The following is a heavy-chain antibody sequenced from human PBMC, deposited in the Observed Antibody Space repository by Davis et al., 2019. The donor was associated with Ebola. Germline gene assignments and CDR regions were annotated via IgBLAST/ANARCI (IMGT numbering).Heavy chain of an antibody. Sequence: GESLKISCAASGFTFSGSAMHWVRQAPGKGLEWVANIKQDGSEKYYVDSVKGRFTISRDNAKNSLYLQMNSLRAEDTAVYYCARDPMVTIRYGMDVWGQGTTVTVSS. CDR1: GFTFSGSA. CDR2: IKQDGSEK. D-gene: IGHD5-12*01. J-gene: IGHJ6*02. V-gene: IGHV3-7*01. CDR3: ARDPMVTIRYGMDV.